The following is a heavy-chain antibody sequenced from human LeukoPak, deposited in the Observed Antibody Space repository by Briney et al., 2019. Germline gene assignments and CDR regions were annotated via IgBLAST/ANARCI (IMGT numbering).Heavy chain of an antibody. CDR3: ARPNLYYYDSSGSFGGSPYYYYYGMDV. D-gene: IGHD3-22*01. CDR2: INAGNGNT. Sequence: ASVKVSCKASGYTFTSYAMHWVRQAPGQRLEWMGWINAGNGNTKYSQKFQGRVTITADESTSTAYMELSSLRSEDTAVYYCARPNLYYYDSSGSFGGSPYYYYYGMDVWGQGTTVTVSS. CDR1: GYTFTSYA. V-gene: IGHV1-3*01. J-gene: IGHJ6*02.